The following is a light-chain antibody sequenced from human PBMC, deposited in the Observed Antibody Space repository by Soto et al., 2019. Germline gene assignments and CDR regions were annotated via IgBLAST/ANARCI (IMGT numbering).Light chain of an antibody. V-gene: IGKV1-12*01. CDR2: DAS. CDR3: QQANSFPRT. Sequence: DIQLTQSPSTLSASVGDRVTLTCRASQSINTWLAWYQQKPGKAPSLLIYDASSLESGVPSRFSGRGTGTDFTLTINNLQPEDFATYYCQQANSFPRTFGPGTKVDIK. J-gene: IGKJ3*01. CDR1: QSINTW.